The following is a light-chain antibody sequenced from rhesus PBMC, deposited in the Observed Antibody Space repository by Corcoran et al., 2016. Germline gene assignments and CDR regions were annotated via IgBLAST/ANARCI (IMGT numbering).Light chain of an antibody. Sequence: DIQMTQSPSSLSASVGDTVTITCRASQGINNYLTWYKQKPGKAPKPLIYYASTWETGVPSRFSGSGSWTDYTLTISSLQPEDIATYYCQQYNNSPFTFGPGTKLDIK. CDR3: QQYNNSPFT. V-gene: IGKV1-66*01. J-gene: IGKJ3*01. CDR1: QGINNY. CDR2: YAS.